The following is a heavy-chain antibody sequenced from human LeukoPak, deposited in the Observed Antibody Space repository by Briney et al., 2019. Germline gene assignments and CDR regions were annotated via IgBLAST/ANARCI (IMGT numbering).Heavy chain of an antibody. D-gene: IGHD5-18*01. V-gene: IGHV1-69*13. CDR1: GGTFSSYA. J-gene: IGHJ4*02. Sequence: SVKVSCKASGGTFSSYAISWVRQAPGQGLEWMGGIIPIFGTAKYTQNFQGRVTITADESASTSYMELSSLRSDDTAVYYCARDRGIELWLLEDWGQGTLVTVSS. CDR2: IIPIFGTA. CDR3: ARDRGIELWLLED.